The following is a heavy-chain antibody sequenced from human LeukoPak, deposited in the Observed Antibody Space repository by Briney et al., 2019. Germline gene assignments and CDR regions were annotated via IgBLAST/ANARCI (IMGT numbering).Heavy chain of an antibody. CDR3: ARHRGCSSTSCLRGYYMDV. CDR1: GYSFTSYW. CDR2: IYPGDSDT. Sequence: GESLKISCKGSGYSFTSYWIGWVRQMPGKGLEWMGIIYPGDSDTRYSPSFQGPVTISADKSISTAYLQWSSLKASDTAMYYCARHRGCSSTSCLRGYYMDVWGKGTTVTVSS. D-gene: IGHD2-2*01. J-gene: IGHJ6*03. V-gene: IGHV5-51*01.